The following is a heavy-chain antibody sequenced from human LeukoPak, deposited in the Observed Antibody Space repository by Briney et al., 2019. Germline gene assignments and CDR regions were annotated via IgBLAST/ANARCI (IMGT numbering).Heavy chain of an antibody. CDR1: GFSLTTSGVA. CDR2: IYWDDDK. D-gene: IGHD1-26*01. J-gene: IGHJ5*02. Sequence: SGPTLVNPTQTLTLTCTFSGFSLTTSGVAVGWIRQPPGKALEWLALIYWDDDKRYRSSLKSRLTITKDTSKNQVVLKMTNMDPVDTATYYCAHRRPVGASYGVGFDPWGQGTLVTVSS. V-gene: IGHV2-5*02. CDR3: AHRRPVGASYGVGFDP.